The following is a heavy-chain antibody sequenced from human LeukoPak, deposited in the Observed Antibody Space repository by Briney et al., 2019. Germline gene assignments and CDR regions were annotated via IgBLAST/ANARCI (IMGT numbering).Heavy chain of an antibody. CDR2: INDSGST. CDR3: AKRGEGYTAAANGYYFDY. V-gene: IGHV4-34*01. D-gene: IGHD6-13*01. J-gene: IGHJ4*02. CDR1: GGSFSGYY. Sequence: SETLSLTCAVYGGSFSGYYWSWIRQPPGKGLEWIGEINDSGSTNYNPSLKSRVTISVDTSKNQFSLKLSSVTAADTAVYYCAKRGEGYTAAANGYYFDYWGQGTLVTVSS.